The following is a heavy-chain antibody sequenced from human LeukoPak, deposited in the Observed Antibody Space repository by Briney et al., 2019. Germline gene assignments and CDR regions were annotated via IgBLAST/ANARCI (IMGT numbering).Heavy chain of an antibody. J-gene: IGHJ6*03. CDR3: TRAASSGPLFTYHMDV. Sequence: PGGSLRLSCAASGFTFSNAWMSWVRQAPGKGLEWIGYIYSSGSTNYNPSLKSRVTISVDTSKNQFSLNLSSVTAADTAVYYCTRAASSGPLFTYHMDVWGKGTTVTVSS. CDR2: IYSSGST. V-gene: IGHV4-59*12. CDR1: GFTFSNAW. D-gene: IGHD3-22*01.